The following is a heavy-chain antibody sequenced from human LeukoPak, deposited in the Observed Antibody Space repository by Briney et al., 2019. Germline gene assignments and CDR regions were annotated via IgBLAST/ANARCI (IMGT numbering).Heavy chain of an antibody. CDR1: GFTVSGNY. CDR2: IYSGGTT. Sequence: GGSLRLSCAASGFTVSGNYMSWVRQAPGKGLEWVSLIYSGGTTYYADSVKGRFTISRDNSKNTVYLQMNSLTAEDTAVYYCARATTVQMAPYYFDYWGQGTLVTVSS. J-gene: IGHJ4*02. CDR3: ARATTVQMAPYYFDY. V-gene: IGHV3-53*05. D-gene: IGHD1-14*01.